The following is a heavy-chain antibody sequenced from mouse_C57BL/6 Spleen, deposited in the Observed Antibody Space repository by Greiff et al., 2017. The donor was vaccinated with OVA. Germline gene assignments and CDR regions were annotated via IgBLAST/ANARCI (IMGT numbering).Heavy chain of an antibody. Sequence: QVQLQQSGAELMKPGASVKLSCKATGYTFTGYWIEWVKQRPGHGLEWIGEILPGSGSTNYNEKFKGKATFTADTSSNTAYMQLSSLTTEDSAIYSCARCPITTVVATHWYFDVWGTGTTVTVSS. CDR2: ILPGSGST. J-gene: IGHJ1*03. CDR1: GYTFTGYW. V-gene: IGHV1-9*01. D-gene: IGHD1-1*01. CDR3: ARCPITTVVATHWYFDV.